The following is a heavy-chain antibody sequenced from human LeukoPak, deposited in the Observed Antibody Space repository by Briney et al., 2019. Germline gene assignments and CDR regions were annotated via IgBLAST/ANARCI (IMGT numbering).Heavy chain of an antibody. Sequence: SETLSLTCTVSSGSISSSTYYWGWIRQPPGKGLEWIGSIYYSGSTYYNPSLKSRVTISVDTSKNQFSLKLSSVTAADTAVYYCARAAGAHFDYWGQGTLVTVSS. CDR1: SGSISSSTYY. CDR3: ARAAGAHFDY. D-gene: IGHD6-13*01. CDR2: IYYSGST. J-gene: IGHJ4*02. V-gene: IGHV4-39*07.